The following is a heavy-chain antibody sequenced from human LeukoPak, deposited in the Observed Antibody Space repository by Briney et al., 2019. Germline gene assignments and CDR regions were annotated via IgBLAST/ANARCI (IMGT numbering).Heavy chain of an antibody. CDR1: GFTFTSYA. Sequence: PGGSLRLSCAASGFTFTSYAMSWVRQAPGKGLEWVSAISGSGGSTYYADSVKGRFTISRDNSKNTLYLQMNSLRAEDTAVYYCAKVENSSGWPYYFAYWGQGTLVTVSS. J-gene: IGHJ4*02. V-gene: IGHV3-23*01. CDR2: ISGSGGST. D-gene: IGHD6-19*01. CDR3: AKVENSSGWPYYFAY.